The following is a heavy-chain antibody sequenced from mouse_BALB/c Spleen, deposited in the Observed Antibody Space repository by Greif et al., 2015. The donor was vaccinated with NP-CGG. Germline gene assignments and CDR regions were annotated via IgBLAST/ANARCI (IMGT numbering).Heavy chain of an antibody. J-gene: IGHJ2*01. Sequence: DVHLVESGPGLVKPSQSLSLTCTVTGYSITSDYAWNWIRQSPGNKLEWMGYISYSGSTSYNPSLKSRISITRDTSKNQFFLQLNSVTTEDTATYYCARFTTVVEGYYFDYWGQGTTLTVSS. D-gene: IGHD1-1*01. V-gene: IGHV3-2*02. CDR3: ARFTTVVEGYYFDY. CDR1: GYSITSDYA. CDR2: ISYSGST.